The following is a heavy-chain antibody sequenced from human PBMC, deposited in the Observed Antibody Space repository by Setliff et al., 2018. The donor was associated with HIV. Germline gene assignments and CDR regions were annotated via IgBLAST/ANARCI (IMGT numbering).Heavy chain of an antibody. CDR1: RSTFNSHT. V-gene: IGHV1-69*02. Sequence: ASVKVSCKASRSTFNSHTINWVRQAPGQGLDWMGRIIPILGVASYAQRFQGKVTITADKSTSTAYMELTSLRFDDTAMYYCVRGVQSPPHYSYYYMDAWGEGTMVTVS. CDR3: VRGVQSPPHYSYYYMDA. J-gene: IGHJ6*03. CDR2: IIPILGVA. D-gene: IGHD3-3*01.